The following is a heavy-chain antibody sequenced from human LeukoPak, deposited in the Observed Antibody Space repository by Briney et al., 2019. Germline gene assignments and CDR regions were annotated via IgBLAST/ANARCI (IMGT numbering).Heavy chain of an antibody. Sequence: GGSLRLSCATSRFTFSSYSMNWVRQAPGKGLVWVSRINADGSSASYADSVKGRFTISRDNAKNTLYLQMNSLRAEDTAMYYCARDYGRSRDYGMDVWGQGTTVTVSS. CDR1: RFTFSSYS. J-gene: IGHJ6*02. CDR2: INADGSSA. CDR3: ARDYGRSRDYGMDV. D-gene: IGHD3-10*01. V-gene: IGHV3-74*01.